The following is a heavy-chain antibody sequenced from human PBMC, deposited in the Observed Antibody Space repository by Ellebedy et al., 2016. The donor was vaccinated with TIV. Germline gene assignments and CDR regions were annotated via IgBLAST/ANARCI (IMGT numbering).Heavy chain of an antibody. CDR1: GVTFSRYA. Sequence: AASVKVSCKASGVTFSRYAVSWVRQAPGQGLEWMGTLIPMYGKTHYAQKLQGRVTIAADESTNTAFMELSSLKSEDPAIYYCARGEYRNWFDPWGQGTLVTVSP. V-gene: IGHV1-69*13. D-gene: IGHD3-10*01. CDR2: LIPMYGKT. J-gene: IGHJ5*02. CDR3: ARGEYRNWFDP.